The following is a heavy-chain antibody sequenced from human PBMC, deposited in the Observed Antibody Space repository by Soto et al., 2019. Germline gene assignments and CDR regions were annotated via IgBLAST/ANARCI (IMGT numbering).Heavy chain of an antibody. D-gene: IGHD3-9*01. J-gene: IGHJ6*03. CDR3: ARVIMNDILTGKSYYMDV. CDR1: GGSFSGYY. V-gene: IGHV4-34*01. CDR2: INHSGST. Sequence: PSETLSLTCAVYGGSFSGYYWSWIRQPPGKGLERIGEINHSGSTNYNPSHKSRVTISVDTSKNQFSLKLSSVTAADTAVYYFARVIMNDILTGKSYYMDVWGKGTTVTVSS.